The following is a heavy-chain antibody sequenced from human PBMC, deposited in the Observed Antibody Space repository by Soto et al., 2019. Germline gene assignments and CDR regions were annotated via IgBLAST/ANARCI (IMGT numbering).Heavy chain of an antibody. Sequence: PGGSLRLSCAASGFTFSSYAMTWVRQAPGKGLGWVSTISGTGTTTYYADSVKGRFTISRDNSKNTLYLQMNSLRTEDTAVYYCVKAVYLLDFDYWGQGTLVTVSS. CDR2: ISGTGTTT. CDR1: GFTFSSYA. J-gene: IGHJ4*02. D-gene: IGHD2-8*01. CDR3: VKAVYLLDFDY. V-gene: IGHV3-23*01.